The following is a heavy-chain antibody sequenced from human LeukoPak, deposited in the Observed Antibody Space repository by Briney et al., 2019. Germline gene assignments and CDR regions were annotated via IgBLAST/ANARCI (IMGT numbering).Heavy chain of an antibody. D-gene: IGHD6-19*01. Sequence: GGSLRLSCVPSGFTFSNYDMHWVRQAPGKGLEWVAFIRRDGSNRFYADSVKGRFTISRDNSRNTLYLQMNSLTVEDTAVYYCAKDNWLPSSPAVAGLGDWDQGTLVTVSS. CDR1: GFTFSNYD. V-gene: IGHV3-30*02. J-gene: IGHJ4*02. CDR3: AKDNWLPSSPAVAGLGD. CDR2: IRRDGSNR.